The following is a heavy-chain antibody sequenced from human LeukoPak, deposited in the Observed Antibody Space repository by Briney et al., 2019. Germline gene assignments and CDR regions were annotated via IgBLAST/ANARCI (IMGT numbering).Heavy chain of an antibody. J-gene: IGHJ6*02. CDR1: GYSISSSNW. V-gene: IGHV4-28*03. Sequence: KPSDTLSLTCAVSGYSISSSNWWGWIRQPPGKGLEWIAYIYYSGSAYYNPSLKSRVTMSVDTSKNQFSLKLSSVTAADTAVYYCTRGGAVAAYFHYDMDVWGQGTTVSVSS. D-gene: IGHD6-19*01. CDR3: TRGGAVAAYFHYDMDV. CDR2: IYYSGSA.